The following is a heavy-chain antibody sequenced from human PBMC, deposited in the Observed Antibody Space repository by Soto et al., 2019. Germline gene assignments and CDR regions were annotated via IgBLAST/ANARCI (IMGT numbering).Heavy chain of an antibody. CDR3: ARKYTYGYHDFDS. CDR1: GYTFTNYD. V-gene: IGHV1-8*01. CDR2: MNPNTGNA. Sequence: QVQLVQSGAEVKKPGASVKVSCKAAGYTFTNYDINWVRQATGQGLEWMGWMNPNTGNAGYAHEFQGRVTMTRSTSTSTAYMELSSLRSEDTAVYYCARKYTYGYHDFDSWGQGTLVTVSS. D-gene: IGHD5-18*01. J-gene: IGHJ4*02.